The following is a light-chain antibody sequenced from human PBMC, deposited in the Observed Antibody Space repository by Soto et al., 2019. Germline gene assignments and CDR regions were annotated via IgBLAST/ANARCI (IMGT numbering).Light chain of an antibody. J-gene: IGKJ1*01. CDR2: DVS. Sequence: DVQLTQSPSTLSASAGDSVTITCRASQNISTSLAWYQHKPGTAPRLLMFDVSTLESGVPSRFSGTGSGTECSLTINRLHSDDFATYYCQQYDYSRTFGRGTKVDIK. CDR3: QQYDYSRT. CDR1: QNISTS. V-gene: IGKV1-5*01.